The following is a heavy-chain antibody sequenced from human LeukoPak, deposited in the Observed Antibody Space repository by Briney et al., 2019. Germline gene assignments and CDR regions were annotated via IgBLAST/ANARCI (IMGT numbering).Heavy chain of an antibody. CDR1: GYTFTDYY. CDR3: ARSNTSGYYPPTLRY. V-gene: IGHV1-2*02. J-gene: IGHJ4*02. D-gene: IGHD3-22*01. CDR2: INPSSGDT. Sequence: ASVKVSCKASGYTFTDYYIHWVRQAPGQGLEWMGWINPSSGDTDFAQKFQGMVTMTRDTSISTAYMELSRLRSDDTAVFYCARSNTSGYYPPTLRYWGQGTLVAVSS.